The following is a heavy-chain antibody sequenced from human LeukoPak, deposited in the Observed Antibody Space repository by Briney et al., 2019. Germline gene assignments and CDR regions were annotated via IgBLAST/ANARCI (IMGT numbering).Heavy chain of an antibody. J-gene: IGHJ4*02. V-gene: IGHV1-18*01. CDR2: ISGYNDNT. D-gene: IGHD1-7*01. CDR3: ATDGTSTDDY. CDR1: GYTFTGFG. Sequence: ASVKVSCKASGYTFTGFGINWVRQAPGQGLEWMGWISGYNDNTHYAKKFQGRVTLTTDTPTSTAYMELRSLRSDDTAVYYCATDGTSTDDYWGQGTLVAVSS.